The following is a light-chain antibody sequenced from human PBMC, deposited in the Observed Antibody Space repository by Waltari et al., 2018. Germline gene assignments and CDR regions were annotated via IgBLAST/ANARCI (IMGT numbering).Light chain of an antibody. CDR2: DNG. CDR1: NSNIGNNY. V-gene: IGLV1-51*01. J-gene: IGLJ2*01. Sequence: QSVLTQPPSVSAAPGQKVTISCSGRNSNIGNNYVSWYQHVPGTAPKLVIFDNGERPSGIPDRFSGSKSGTSATLTITGLQTGDEANYYCGTWDARLSAVFGGGTKLTVL. CDR3: GTWDARLSAV.